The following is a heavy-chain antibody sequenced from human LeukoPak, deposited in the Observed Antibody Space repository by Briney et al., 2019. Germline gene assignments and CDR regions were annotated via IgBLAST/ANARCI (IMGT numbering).Heavy chain of an antibody. J-gene: IGHJ4*02. Sequence: PGRSLRLSCAASGFTFSSYGMHWVRQAPGKGLEWVSSISSRSSYIYYADSVKGRFTISRDNAKNSLYLQMNSLRAEDTAVYYCARTPGGYIYGGGDYWGQGTLVTVSS. CDR3: ARTPGGYIYGGGDY. V-gene: IGHV3-21*06. D-gene: IGHD5-18*01. CDR2: ISSRSSYI. CDR1: GFTFSSYG.